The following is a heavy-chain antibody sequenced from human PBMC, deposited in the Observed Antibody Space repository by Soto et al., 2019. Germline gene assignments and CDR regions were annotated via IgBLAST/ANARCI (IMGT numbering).Heavy chain of an antibody. CDR1: GDSVSSTTAA. V-gene: IGHV6-1*01. D-gene: IGHD6-19*01. J-gene: IGHJ6*02. CDR3: ARETPMDSGGYYYYTMDV. Sequence: QVQLKQSGPGLVKPSRTLSLTCAISGDSVSSTTAAWYWIRQSPSRGLEFLGRTYYRSKWYHDYAVSVKSRITLESDTSNNQVSLQLNSVTPEDTAVYYCARETPMDSGGYYYYTMDVWGQGTTVTVSS. CDR2: TYYRSKWYH.